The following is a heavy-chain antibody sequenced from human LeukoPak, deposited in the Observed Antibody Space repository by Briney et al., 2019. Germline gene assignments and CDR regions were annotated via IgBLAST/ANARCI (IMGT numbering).Heavy chain of an antibody. D-gene: IGHD2-15*01. Sequence: PGGSLRLPCTASGFTFGDYAMSWVRQAPGKGLEWVGFIRSKAYGGTTEYAASVKGRFTISRDDSKSIAYLQMNSLKTEDTAVYYCTRDKVVVAATISYYGMDVWGQGTTVTVSS. J-gene: IGHJ6*02. CDR3: TRDKVVVAATISYYGMDV. V-gene: IGHV3-49*04. CDR1: GFTFGDYA. CDR2: IRSKAYGGTT.